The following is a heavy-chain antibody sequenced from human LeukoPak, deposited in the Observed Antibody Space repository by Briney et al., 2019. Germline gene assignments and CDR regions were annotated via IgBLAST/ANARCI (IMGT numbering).Heavy chain of an antibody. CDR2: INTDGSST. J-gene: IGHJ4*02. CDR3: ARGVGAAAGTGFDY. D-gene: IGHD6-13*01. CDR1: GFTFSSYW. V-gene: IGHV3-74*01. Sequence: GGSLRLSCAASGFTFSSYWMHWVRQAPGKGLVWVSRINTDGSSTSYADSVKGRFTISRDNAKNTLYLQVNSLRADDTAVYYCARGVGAAAGTGFDYWGQGTLVTVSS.